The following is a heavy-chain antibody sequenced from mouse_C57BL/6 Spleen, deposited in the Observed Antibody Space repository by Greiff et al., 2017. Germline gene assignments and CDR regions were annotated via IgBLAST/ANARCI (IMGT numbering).Heavy chain of an antibody. CDR2: IYPGDGDT. CDR3: ARRGVLRDYAMDY. D-gene: IGHD1-1*01. CDR1: GYAFSSSW. J-gene: IGHJ4*01. Sequence: VKLQESGPELVKPGASVKISCKASGYAFSSSWMNWVKQRPGKGLEWIGRIYPGDGDTNYNGKFKGKATLTADKSSSTAYMQLSSLTSEDSAVYFCARRGVLRDYAMDYWGQGTSVTVSS. V-gene: IGHV1-82*01.